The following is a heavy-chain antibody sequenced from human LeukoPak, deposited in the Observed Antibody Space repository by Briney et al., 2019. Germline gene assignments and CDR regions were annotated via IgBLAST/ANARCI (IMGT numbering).Heavy chain of an antibody. CDR1: GITFTNAW. Sequence: GGSLGLSCAASGITFTNAWMSWVRQAPGKGLEWVGRIKTKTDGGTTDYSAPVKGRFTISRDDSKNTLYLQMNSLKTEDTAVYYCTTDGYYYDTFDSWGQGTLVTVSS. D-gene: IGHD3-22*01. CDR3: TTDGYYYDTFDS. J-gene: IGHJ4*02. CDR2: IKTKTDGGTT. V-gene: IGHV3-15*01.